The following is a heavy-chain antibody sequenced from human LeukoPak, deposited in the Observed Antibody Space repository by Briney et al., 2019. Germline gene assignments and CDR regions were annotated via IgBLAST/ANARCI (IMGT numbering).Heavy chain of an antibody. CDR1: GGSISSSSYY. J-gene: IGHJ4*02. D-gene: IGHD3-22*01. CDR3: ARGDQYYYDSSGYSHYFDY. V-gene: IGHV4-39*07. Sequence: PSETLSLTCTVSGGSISSSSYYWGWIRQPPGKGLEWIGSIYHSGSTYYNPSLKSRVTISVDTSKNQFSLKLSSVTAADTAVYYCARGDQYYYDSSGYSHYFDYWGQGTLVTVSS. CDR2: IYHSGST.